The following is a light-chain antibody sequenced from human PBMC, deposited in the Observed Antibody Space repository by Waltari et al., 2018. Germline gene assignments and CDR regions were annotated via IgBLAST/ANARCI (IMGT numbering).Light chain of an antibody. CDR3: QQSYSTPLS. V-gene: IGKV1-39*01. Sequence: DIQMTQSPSSLSASVGDRVTITCRASQSISTYLNWYQQKPGKAPKLLIYAASSLQSGVPARLSGSGSGTDFTLTISSLHPEDFATYYCQQSYSTPLSVGGGNKVEIK. J-gene: IGKJ4*01. CDR1: QSISTY. CDR2: AAS.